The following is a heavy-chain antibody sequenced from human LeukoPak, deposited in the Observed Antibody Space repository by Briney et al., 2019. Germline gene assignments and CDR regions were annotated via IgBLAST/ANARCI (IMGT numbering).Heavy chain of an antibody. CDR2: INHSGST. Sequence: PSETLSLTCAVYGGSFSGYYWSWIRQPPGKGLEWIGEINHSGSTNYNPSLKSRVTISVDTSKNQFSLKLSSVTAADTAVYYCARLCGSPFDQKRNRIAAAGQRGYFDYWGQGTLVTVSS. V-gene: IGHV4-34*01. D-gene: IGHD6-13*01. CDR3: ARLCGSPFDQKRNRIAAAGQRGYFDY. CDR1: GGSFSGYY. J-gene: IGHJ4*02.